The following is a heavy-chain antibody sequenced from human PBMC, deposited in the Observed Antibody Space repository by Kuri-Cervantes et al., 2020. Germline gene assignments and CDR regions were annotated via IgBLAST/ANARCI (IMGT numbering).Heavy chain of an antibody. CDR2: IYYSGST. CDR3: AKYYYDSSGWWLDAFDI. D-gene: IGHD3-22*01. V-gene: IGHV4-59*01. Sequence: GSLRLSCTVSGGSISSYHWSWIRQPPGKGLEWYGYIYYSGSTNYNPSLKSRVTISVDTSKNQFSLKLSSVTAADTAVYYCAKYYYDSSGWWLDAFDIWGGGPMVTVSS. CDR1: GGSISSYH. J-gene: IGHJ3*02.